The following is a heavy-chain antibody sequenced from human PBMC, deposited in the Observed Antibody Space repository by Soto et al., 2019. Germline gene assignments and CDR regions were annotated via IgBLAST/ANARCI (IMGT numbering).Heavy chain of an antibody. Sequence: GGSLRLSCAASGFTFSDYYMSWIRQAPGKGLEWVSYISSSSSYTNYADSVKGRFTISRDNAKNSLYLQMNSLRAEDTAVYYCARGLGGGSGSYYNLFGYWGQGTLVTVSS. CDR2: ISSSSSYT. CDR1: GFTFSDYY. CDR3: ARGLGGGSGSYYNLFGY. J-gene: IGHJ4*02. V-gene: IGHV3-11*06. D-gene: IGHD3-10*01.